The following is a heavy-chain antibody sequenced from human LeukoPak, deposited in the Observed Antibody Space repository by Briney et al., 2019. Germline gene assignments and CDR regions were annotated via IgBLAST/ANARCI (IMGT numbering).Heavy chain of an antibody. Sequence: GGSLRLSCAASGFTLSSYAMSWVRQAPGKGLEWVSAISGSGGSAYYADSVKGRFTISRDNSKNTLYLQMNSLRAEDTAVYYCAKDIWRYYDSGGYYEYFQHWGQGTLVTVSS. CDR1: GFTLSSYA. D-gene: IGHD3-22*01. J-gene: IGHJ1*01. V-gene: IGHV3-23*01. CDR3: AKDIWRYYDSGGYYEYFQH. CDR2: ISGSGGSA.